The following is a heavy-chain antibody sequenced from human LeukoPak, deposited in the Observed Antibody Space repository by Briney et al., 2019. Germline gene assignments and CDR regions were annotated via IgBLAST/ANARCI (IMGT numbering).Heavy chain of an antibody. J-gene: IGHJ5*02. D-gene: IGHD1-14*01. CDR1: GFTFSSYS. V-gene: IGHV3-21*01. CDR2: ISSSSYI. CDR3: ARLYYGAYNPNWFDP. Sequence: GGSLRLSCAASGFTFSSYSMNWVRQAPGKGLEWVSSISSSSYIYYADSVKGRFTISRDNAKNSLYLQMNSLRAEDTAVYYCARLYYGAYNPNWFDPWGQGTLVTVSS.